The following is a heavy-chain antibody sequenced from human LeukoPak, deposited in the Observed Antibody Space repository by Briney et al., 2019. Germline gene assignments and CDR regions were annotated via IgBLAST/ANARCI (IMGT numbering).Heavy chain of an antibody. CDR1: GGSISGYY. D-gene: IGHD3-22*01. J-gene: IGHJ3*02. Sequence: PSETLSLTCTVSGGSISGYYWSWIRQPPGKGLEWIGYIYYSGSTKYNPSLKSRVTMSVDTSRNQFSLKLCSVTAADTAVYYCARGGLENGYHSNDGFDIWGQGTMVTVSS. V-gene: IGHV4-59*01. CDR3: ARGGLENGYHSNDGFDI. CDR2: IYYSGST.